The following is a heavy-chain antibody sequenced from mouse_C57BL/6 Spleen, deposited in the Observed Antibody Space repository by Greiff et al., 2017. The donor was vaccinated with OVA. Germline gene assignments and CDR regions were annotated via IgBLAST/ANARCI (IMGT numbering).Heavy chain of an antibody. J-gene: IGHJ2*01. CDR2: ISYDGSN. V-gene: IGHV3-6*01. CDR1: GYSFTSCYY. Sequence: EVQVVESGPGLVKPSQSLSLSCSVTGYSFTSCYYWYWIRQFPGNKLEWMGYISYDGSNNYNPSLKNRISITRDTSKNQFFLKLNSVTTEDTATYYCATHYCGSSPYYFDDWGQGTTLTVSS. CDR3: ATHYCGSSPYYFDD. D-gene: IGHD1-1*01.